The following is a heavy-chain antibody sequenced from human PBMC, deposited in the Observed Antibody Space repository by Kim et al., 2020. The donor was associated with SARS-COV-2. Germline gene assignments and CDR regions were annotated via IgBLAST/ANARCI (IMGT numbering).Heavy chain of an antibody. D-gene: IGHD6-25*01. J-gene: IGHJ4*02. V-gene: IGHV1-24*01. CDR3: ATGHRISASARDFDY. Sequence: ASVKVSCKVSGYTLTELSMHWVRQAPGKGLEWMGGFDPEDGETIYAQKFQGRVTMTEDTSTDTAYMELSSLRSEDTAVYYCATGHRISASARDFDYWGQGTLVTVSS. CDR1: GYTLTELS. CDR2: FDPEDGET.